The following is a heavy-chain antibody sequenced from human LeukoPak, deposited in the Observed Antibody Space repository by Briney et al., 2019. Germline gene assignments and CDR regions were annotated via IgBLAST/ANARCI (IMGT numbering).Heavy chain of an antibody. CDR1: DFPISRGFY. CDR3: ARDRGGRTGYASGDYDF. V-gene: IGHV4-38-2*02. D-gene: IGHD3-9*01. Sequence: KPSETLSLTCAVSDFPISRGFYWAWIRQSPGKGLEWIGIIFYTGVTYYNPSLKSRVTLSVDTSKNQFSLNVASVTAADTAVYYFARDRGGRTGYASGDYDFWGQGILVTVSS. CDR2: IFYTGVT. J-gene: IGHJ4*02.